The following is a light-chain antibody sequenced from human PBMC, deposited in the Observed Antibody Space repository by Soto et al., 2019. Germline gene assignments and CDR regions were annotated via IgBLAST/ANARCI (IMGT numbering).Light chain of an antibody. Sequence: QTVVTQEPSLTVSPGGTVTLTCGSSTGAVTSGHYPYWFQQKPGQAPTTLIYDSSNKYSWTPARFSGSLLGGKAALTLSGAQPEDEAEYYCLLSYRGTWVFGRGTKLTVL. V-gene: IGLV7-46*01. J-gene: IGLJ3*02. CDR2: DSS. CDR1: TGAVTSGHY. CDR3: LLSYRGTWV.